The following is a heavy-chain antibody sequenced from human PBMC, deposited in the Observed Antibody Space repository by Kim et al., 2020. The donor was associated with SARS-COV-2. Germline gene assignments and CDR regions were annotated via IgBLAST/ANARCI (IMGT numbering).Heavy chain of an antibody. CDR3: AKDMGVLLWFGELLN. Sequence: GGSLRLSCAASGFTFDDYAMHWVRQAPGKGLEWVSLISGDGGSTYYADSVKGRFTISRDNSKNSLYLQMNSLRTEDTALYYCAKDMGVLLWFGELLNWGQGTLVTVSS. J-gene: IGHJ4*02. D-gene: IGHD3-10*01. CDR1: GFTFDDYA. CDR2: ISGDGGST. V-gene: IGHV3-43*02.